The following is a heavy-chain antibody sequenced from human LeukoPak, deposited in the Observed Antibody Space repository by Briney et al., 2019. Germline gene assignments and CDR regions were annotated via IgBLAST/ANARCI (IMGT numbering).Heavy chain of an antibody. Sequence: SQTLSLTCTVSGGSISSSSYYWSWIRQPAGTGLEWIGRIYTSGSTNYNPSLKSRVTISVDTSKNQFSLKLSSVTAADTAVYYCAREALGQRSTSFKTKLELRSVWGQGTLVTVSS. J-gene: IGHJ4*02. CDR1: GGSISSSSYY. CDR2: IYTSGST. D-gene: IGHD1-7*01. V-gene: IGHV4-61*02. CDR3: AREALGQRSTSFKTKLELRSV.